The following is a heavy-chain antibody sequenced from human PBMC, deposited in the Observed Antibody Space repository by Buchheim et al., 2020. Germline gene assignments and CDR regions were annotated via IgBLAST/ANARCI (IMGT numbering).Heavy chain of an antibody. CDR3: ARLTHFGVDPYYYYGMDV. V-gene: IGHV1-46*01. CDR2: INPSGGST. Sequence: QVQLVQSGAEVKKPGASVKVSCKASGYTFTSYYMHWVRQAPGQGLEWMGIINPSGGSTSYAQKFQGRVTMTRETSTSTGYMELSSLRSEDTAVYYCARLTHFGVDPYYYYGMDVWGQGTT. J-gene: IGHJ6*02. D-gene: IGHD3-3*01. CDR1: GYTFTSYY.